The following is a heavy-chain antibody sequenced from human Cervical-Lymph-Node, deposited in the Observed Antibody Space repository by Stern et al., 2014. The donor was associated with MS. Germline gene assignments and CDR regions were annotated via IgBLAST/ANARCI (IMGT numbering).Heavy chain of an antibody. J-gene: IGHJ4*02. Sequence: QVQLQQWGAGLVKPSETLSLTCGVSGGSFSGYYWSWIRQPPGKGLEWIGETNHRGSTNYNASLESRVTISPDTSKTPFTLRLSSVTAADTAVYFCARRPPSFCDSDNCYGQFDYWGQGILVTVSS. D-gene: IGHD2-2*01. CDR1: GGSFSGYY. CDR2: TNHRGST. V-gene: IGHV4-34*01. CDR3: ARRPPSFCDSDNCYGQFDY.